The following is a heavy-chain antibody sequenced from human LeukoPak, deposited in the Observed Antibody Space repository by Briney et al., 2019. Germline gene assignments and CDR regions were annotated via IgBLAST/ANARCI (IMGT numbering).Heavy chain of an antibody. J-gene: IGHJ4*02. CDR1: GFTFSSYE. V-gene: IGHV3-48*03. CDR2: ISSNCNTT. Sequence: GGPLRLSWVASGFTFSSYEMNGGRQAPGKGVELVSYISSNCNTTYYGVSVKGRFTISRENAKNLLYLQMSRLTAEDTAVYYCARDTDEYISSWSAHWGQGTLVTVSS. CDR3: ARDTDEYISSWSAH. D-gene: IGHD6-13*01.